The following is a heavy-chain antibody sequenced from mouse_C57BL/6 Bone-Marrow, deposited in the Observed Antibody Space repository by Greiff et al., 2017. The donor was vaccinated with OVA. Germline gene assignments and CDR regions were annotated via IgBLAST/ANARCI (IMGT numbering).Heavy chain of an antibody. CDR2: LGPGSGST. Sequence: QVQLQQSGAELVKPGASVKISCKASGYTFTDYYINWVKQRPGQGLEWIGKLGPGSGSTYYNEKFKGKATLTADKSSSTAYMQLSSLTSEDSAVYFCARDSNYEDWYFDVWGTGTTVTVSS. J-gene: IGHJ1*03. CDR3: ARDSNYEDWYFDV. D-gene: IGHD2-5*01. CDR1: GYTFTDYY. V-gene: IGHV1-77*01.